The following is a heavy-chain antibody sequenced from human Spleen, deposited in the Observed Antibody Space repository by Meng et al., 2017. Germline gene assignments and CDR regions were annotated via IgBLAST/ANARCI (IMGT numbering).Heavy chain of an antibody. J-gene: IGHJ6*02. CDR2: ISDTSGTT. CDR1: GFTFSNAW. V-gene: IGHV3-23*01. D-gene: IGHD4-17*01. Sequence: GESLKISCAASGFTFSNAWMTWVRQAPGKGLEWVSVISDTSGTTYYADSVKGRFTISRDNSKNTLYLQMNSLRAEDTAVYYCAREWVTTYPSYYYYYGMDVWGQGTMVTVSS. CDR3: AREWVTTYPSYYYYYGMDV.